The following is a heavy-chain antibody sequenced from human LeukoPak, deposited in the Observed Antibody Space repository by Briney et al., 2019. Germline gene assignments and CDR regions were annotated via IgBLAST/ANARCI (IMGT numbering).Heavy chain of an antibody. CDR1: RGSINCFC. J-gene: IGHJ4*02. D-gene: IGHD3-10*01. V-gene: IGHV4-59*01. CDR3: ARIRYGSGSYALTYFDY. Sequence: SETLSLTCTVSRGSINCFCWSWSRHPPAKGLEWMGDVSYRTSSNYNTSPNSRVSISVDTSKNQYSPKLRSVTTADTAVYYCARIRYGSGSYALTYFDYGGQGTLATVSS. CDR2: VSYRTSS.